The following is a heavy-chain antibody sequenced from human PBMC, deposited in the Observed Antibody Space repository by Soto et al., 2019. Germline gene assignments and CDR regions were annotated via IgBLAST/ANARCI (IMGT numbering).Heavy chain of an antibody. CDR1: GGSISSGGYY. CDR2: IDYSGST. Sequence: SETLSLTCTVSGGSISSGGYYWSWIRQHPGKGLEWIGYIDYSGSTYYNPSLNSRVTLLVDTSKNQFSLKLSSLTAADTAVYYCAIDRRSRAAGSVRDRLRIAAADSYYYGMDVRGQGSTVTVSS. J-gene: IGHJ6*02. CDR3: AIDRRSRAAGSVRDRLRIAAADSYYYGMDV. D-gene: IGHD6-13*01. V-gene: IGHV4-31*03.